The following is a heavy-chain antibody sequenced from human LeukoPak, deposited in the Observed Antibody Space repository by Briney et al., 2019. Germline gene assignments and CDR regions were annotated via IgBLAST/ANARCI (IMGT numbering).Heavy chain of an antibody. V-gene: IGHV1-69*13. D-gene: IGHD6-13*01. CDR1: GGTFRSYA. J-gene: IGHJ3*02. CDR2: IIPIFGTA. CDR3: ARISSPHSNVQQGRRGAFDI. Sequence: ASVKVSCKASGGTFRSYAIIWVRQAPGQGLEWMGGIIPIFGTANYAQKFQGRVTITADESTSTAYMELSSLRSEDTAVYYCARISSPHSNVQQGRRGAFDIWGQGTMVTVSS.